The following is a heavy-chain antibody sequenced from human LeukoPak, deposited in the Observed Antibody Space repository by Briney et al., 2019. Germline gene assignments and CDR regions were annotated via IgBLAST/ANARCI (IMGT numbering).Heavy chain of an antibody. J-gene: IGHJ4*02. V-gene: IGHV3-7*01. CDR2: INGDESEK. D-gene: IGHD3-3*01. Sequence: PGGSLRLSCVVSGFTFSSYWMSWVRQAPGKGLEWVANINGDESEKYYVDSVKGRFTISRDNAKNSLYLQMNSLRGEDTSVYYCARADFRSVDSWGQGTLATVSS. CDR3: ARADFRSVDS. CDR1: GFTFSSYW.